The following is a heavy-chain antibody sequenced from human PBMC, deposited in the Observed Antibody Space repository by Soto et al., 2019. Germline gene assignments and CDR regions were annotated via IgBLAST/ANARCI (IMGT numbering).Heavy chain of an antibody. CDR1: GFTFSSYA. Sequence: GGSLRLSCAASGFTFSSYAMSWVRQAPGKGLEWVSAISGTGGSTYYVDSVKGRFTISRDNSKNTLYLQMNSLRAEDTAVYYCAKDTSGPYYYGSWCCDYWGQGTLVTVSS. V-gene: IGHV3-23*01. CDR3: AKDTSGPYYYGSWCCDY. J-gene: IGHJ4*02. CDR2: ISGTGGST. D-gene: IGHD3-10*01.